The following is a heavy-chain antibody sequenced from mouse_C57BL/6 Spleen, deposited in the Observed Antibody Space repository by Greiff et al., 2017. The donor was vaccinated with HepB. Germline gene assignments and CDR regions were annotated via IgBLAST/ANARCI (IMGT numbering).Heavy chain of an antibody. D-gene: IGHD2-4*01. CDR1: GYTFTDYY. J-gene: IGHJ3*01. Sequence: EVQLQQSGPELVKPGASVKISCKASGYTFTDYYMNWVKQSHGKSLEWIGDINPNNGGTSYNQKFKGKAPLTVDKSSSTAYMELRSLTSEDSAVYYCASLYDYAFAYWGQGTLVTVSA. CDR3: ASLYDYAFAY. CDR2: INPNNGGT. V-gene: IGHV1-26*01.